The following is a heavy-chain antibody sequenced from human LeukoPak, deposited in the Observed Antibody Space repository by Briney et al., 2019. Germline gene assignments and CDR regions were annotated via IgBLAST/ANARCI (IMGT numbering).Heavy chain of an antibody. V-gene: IGHV3-15*01. J-gene: IGHJ4*02. D-gene: IGHD6-13*01. CDR1: GFTFSNAW. CDR2: IKSKTDGGTT. CDR3: VRGAYSSSWLNFDY. Sequence: GGSLRLSCAASGFTFSNAWMSWVRQAPGKGLEWVGRIKSKTDGGTTDYAAPVKGRFTISRDDSKNTLYLQMNSLRAEDTAVYYCVRGAYSSSWLNFDYWGQGTLVTVSS.